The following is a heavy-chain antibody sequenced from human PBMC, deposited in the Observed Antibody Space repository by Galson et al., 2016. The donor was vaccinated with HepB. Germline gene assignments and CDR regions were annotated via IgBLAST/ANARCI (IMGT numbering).Heavy chain of an antibody. V-gene: IGHV3-13*01. CDR2: IGTAGDT. CDR3: ARAPRYYQYYGMDV. CDR1: GFSLSKYD. D-gene: IGHD2-21*01. Sequence: SLRLSCAASGFSLSKYDMHWVRQETGKGLEWVSGIGTAGDTYYPGSVKGRFTISREDAKNSFYLQMNSLRAGDTAIYYCARAPRYYQYYGMDVGGQGTAVTVSS. J-gene: IGHJ6*02.